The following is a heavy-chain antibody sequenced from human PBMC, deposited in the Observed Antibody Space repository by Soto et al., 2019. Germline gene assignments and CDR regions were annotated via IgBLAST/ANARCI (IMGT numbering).Heavy chain of an antibody. V-gene: IGHV3-23*01. J-gene: IGHJ4*02. CDR3: VTHSWNY. Sequence: EVQLLESGGGLVQPGGSLRLSCVVSVLTFSRADLSWVRQPPGKGLEWVSASRGRDLSTHYIDSVKTRFTISRDSSTNTLYLQLNSLSAEATAVYSCVTHSWNYWGAGALVTVSS. CDR2: SRGRDLST. D-gene: IGHD1-1*01. CDR1: VLTFSRAD.